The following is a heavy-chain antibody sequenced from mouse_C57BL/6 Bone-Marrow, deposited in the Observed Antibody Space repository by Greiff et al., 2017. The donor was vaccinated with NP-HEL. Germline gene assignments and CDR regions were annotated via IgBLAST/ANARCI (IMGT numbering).Heavy chain of an antibody. CDR2: IYPRSGNT. J-gene: IGHJ2*01. D-gene: IGHD1-1*01. Sequence: QVQLQQSGAELARPGASVKLSCKASGYTFTSYGISWVKQRTGQGLEWIGEIYPRSGNTYYNEKFKGKATLTADKSSSTAYMELRSLTSEDSAVYFCARGWVLRYNFDYWGQGTTLTVSS. CDR1: GYTFTSYG. CDR3: ARGWVLRYNFDY. V-gene: IGHV1-81*01.